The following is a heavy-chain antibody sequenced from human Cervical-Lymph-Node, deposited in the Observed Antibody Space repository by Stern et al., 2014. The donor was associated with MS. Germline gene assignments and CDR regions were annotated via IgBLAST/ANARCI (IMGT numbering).Heavy chain of an antibody. Sequence: QAQLQESGPGLVKPSQTLSLTCTVSGGSISSGSYYWSWIRQPAGKRLEWIGRMFSSGNTFYNPSLKSRVNISVDPPKNHFSLELSSVTAADTAVYYCARGYRFFDDWGQGTLVTVSS. CDR1: GGSISSGSYY. J-gene: IGHJ4*02. V-gene: IGHV4-61*02. D-gene: IGHD3-16*02. CDR3: ARGYRFFDD. CDR2: MFSSGNT.